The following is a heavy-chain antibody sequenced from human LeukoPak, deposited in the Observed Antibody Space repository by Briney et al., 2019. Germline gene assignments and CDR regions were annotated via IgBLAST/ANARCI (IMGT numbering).Heavy chain of an antibody. D-gene: IGHD4-17*01. CDR1: GYTFTGYY. CDR3: ARESHPYGAQSD. V-gene: IGHV1-2*02. J-gene: IGHJ4*02. Sequence: ASVKVSCKASGYTFTGYYMHWARQAPGQGLEWMGWINPNSGGTNYAQKFQGRVTMTRDTSISTAYMELSRLRSDDTAVYYCARESHPYGAQSDWGQGTLVTVSS. CDR2: INPNSGGT.